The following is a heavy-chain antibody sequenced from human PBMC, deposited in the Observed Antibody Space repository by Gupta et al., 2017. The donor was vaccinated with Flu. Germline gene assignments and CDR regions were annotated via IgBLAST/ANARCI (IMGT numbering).Heavy chain of an antibody. CDR3: ARGGMTTLVKGLDS. D-gene: IGHD3-16*01. CDR2: VSSSGSTP. J-gene: IGHJ4*02. CDR1: GFLCSDFH. Sequence: QVRLVESGGGLVKSGESLRLSCTAPGFLCSDFHMNWVRHAPRTGLEWIAYVSSSGSTPYYADSGNGRFPISSDNGDNSVFLEMNNLVVDDTAVYYCARGGMTTLVKGLDSWCQGTQVAVSS. V-gene: IGHV3-11*01.